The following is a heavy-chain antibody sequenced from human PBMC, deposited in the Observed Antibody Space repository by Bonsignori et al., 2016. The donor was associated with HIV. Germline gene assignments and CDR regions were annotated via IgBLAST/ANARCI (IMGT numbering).Heavy chain of an antibody. CDR3: ARETSTGWYMNYHYYMDV. Sequence: WIRQPPGKGLEWVSYISSSGNIIYYADSVRGRFIISRDNARNSLYLQMNSLRAEDTALYYCARETSTGWYMNYHYYMDVWGKGTTVTVSS. D-gene: IGHD6-19*01. CDR2: ISSSGNII. J-gene: IGHJ6*03. V-gene: IGHV3-48*03.